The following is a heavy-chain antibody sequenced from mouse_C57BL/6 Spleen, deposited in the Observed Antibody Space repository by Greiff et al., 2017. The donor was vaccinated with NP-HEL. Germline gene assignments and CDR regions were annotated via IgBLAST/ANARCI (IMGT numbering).Heavy chain of an antibody. CDR1: GYTFTSYG. J-gene: IGHJ4*01. D-gene: IGHD1-1*01. V-gene: IGHV1-81*01. Sequence: QVQLQQSGAELARPGASVKLSCKASGYTFTSYGISWVKQRTGQGLEWIGEIYPRSGNTYYNEKFKGKATLTADKSSSTAYMELRSLTSEDSAVYFCARRGVGYYAMDYWGQGTSVTVSS. CDR2: IYPRSGNT. CDR3: ARRGVGYYAMDY.